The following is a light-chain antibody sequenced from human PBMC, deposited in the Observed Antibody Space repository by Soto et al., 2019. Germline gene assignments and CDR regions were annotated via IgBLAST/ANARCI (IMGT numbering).Light chain of an antibody. CDR1: SSDVGGYNY. Sequence: QSVLTQPASVSGSPGQSITISCTGTSSDVGGYNYVSWYQQNPGKAPKLIIYEVSLRPSGVSNRFSGSKSGNTASLTISGLQAEDETDYYCCSYAGNRVIFGGGTKLTVL. J-gene: IGLJ2*01. V-gene: IGLV2-14*01. CDR2: EVS. CDR3: CSYAGNRVI.